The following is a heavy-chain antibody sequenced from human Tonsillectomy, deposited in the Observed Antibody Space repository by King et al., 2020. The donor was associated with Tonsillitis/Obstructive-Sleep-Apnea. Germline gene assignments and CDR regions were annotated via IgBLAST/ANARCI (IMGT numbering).Heavy chain of an antibody. Sequence: VQLVESGGGVVQPGRSLRLSCAASGFTFSTYGMHWVRQAPGKGLEWVAVISYDGSKKCYADSVKGRITISRDNSKNTLYLQMNSLRAEDTAVYYCAKSFWRYYYYHGMDVWGQGTTVTVS. V-gene: IGHV3-30*18. CDR3: AKSFWRYYYYHGMDV. J-gene: IGHJ6*02. CDR2: ISYDGSKK. CDR1: GFTFSTYG.